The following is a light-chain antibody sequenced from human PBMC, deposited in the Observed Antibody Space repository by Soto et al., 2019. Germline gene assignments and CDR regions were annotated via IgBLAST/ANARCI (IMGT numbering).Light chain of an antibody. CDR2: AAS. J-gene: IGKJ4*01. CDR1: QDLDRW. Sequence: DIQMTQSPSSLSASVGDRVTITCRAIQDLDRWLAWYQQKPGEAPKVLIFAASSLQSGLPSRFSGGGSGTDFSLTISSLQPEDFATYYCKQSRSFSLTFGGGTKVDIK. V-gene: IGKV1-12*01. CDR3: KQSRSFSLT.